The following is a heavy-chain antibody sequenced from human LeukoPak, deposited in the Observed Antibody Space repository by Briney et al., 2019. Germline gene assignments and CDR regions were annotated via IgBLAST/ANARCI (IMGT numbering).Heavy chain of an antibody. CDR2: IYTSGST. D-gene: IGHD6-13*01. CDR3: ARDADSSSWYRTY. CDR1: SGSISGYY. J-gene: IGHJ4*02. Sequence: PSETLSLTCTVSSGSISGYYWSWIRQPAGKGLEWIGRIYTSGSTNYNPSLKSRVTMSVDTSKNQFSLKLSSVTAADTAVYYCARDADSSSWYRTYWGQGTLVTVSS. V-gene: IGHV4-4*07.